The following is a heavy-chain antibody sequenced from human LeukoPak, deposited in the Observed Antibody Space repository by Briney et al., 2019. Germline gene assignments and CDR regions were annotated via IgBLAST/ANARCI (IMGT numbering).Heavy chain of an antibody. Sequence: GESLKISCKGSGYSFTSYWIGWVRQMPGKGLEWMGIIYPGDSDTRYSPSFQGQVTISADKSIITAYLQWSSLKASDTAMYYCARGAMGDFWSGYPYYFDYWGQGTLVTVSS. CDR1: GYSFTSYW. V-gene: IGHV5-51*01. CDR2: IYPGDSDT. D-gene: IGHD3-3*01. J-gene: IGHJ4*02. CDR3: ARGAMGDFWSGYPYYFDY.